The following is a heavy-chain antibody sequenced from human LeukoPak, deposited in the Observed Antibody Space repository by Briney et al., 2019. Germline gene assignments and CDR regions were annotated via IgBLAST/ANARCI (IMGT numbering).Heavy chain of an antibody. D-gene: IGHD6-19*01. Sequence: KPSETLSLTCTVSGGSISSSRYYWGWIRQPPGKGLEWIGSIYYSGSTYYNPSLKSRVTISVDTSKNQFSLKLSSVTAADTAVYYCARPSSGWAPGYHYWGQGTLVTVSS. V-gene: IGHV4-39*01. CDR1: GGSISSSRYY. J-gene: IGHJ4*02. CDR3: ARPSSGWAPGYHY. CDR2: IYYSGST.